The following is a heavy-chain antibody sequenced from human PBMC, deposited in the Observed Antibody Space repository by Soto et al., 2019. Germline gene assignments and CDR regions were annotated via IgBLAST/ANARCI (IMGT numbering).Heavy chain of an antibody. CDR2: MNPNSGNT. D-gene: IGHD3-3*01. CDR1: GYTFTSYD. Sequence: QVQLVQSGAEVKKPGASVKVSCKASGYTFTSYDINWVRQATGQGLEWMGWMNPNSGNTGYAQKFQGRVTMTRNTSISTAYMELSSLRSEDTAVYYCVRYYREWLYAVYYYYYGMDVWGQGTTVTVSS. J-gene: IGHJ6*02. V-gene: IGHV1-8*01. CDR3: VRYYREWLYAVYYYYYGMDV.